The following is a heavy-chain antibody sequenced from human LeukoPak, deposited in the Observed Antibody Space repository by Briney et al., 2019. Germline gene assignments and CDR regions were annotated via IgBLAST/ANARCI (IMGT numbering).Heavy chain of an antibody. Sequence: SQTLSLTCTVSGGSTSSGSYYWSWIRQPAGKGLEWIGRIYTSGSTNYNPSLKSRVTISVDTSKNQFSLKLSSVTAADTAVYYCARDRADFWSGYQLYYFDYWGQGTLVTVSS. J-gene: IGHJ4*02. D-gene: IGHD3-3*01. CDR1: GGSTSSGSYY. V-gene: IGHV4-61*02. CDR2: IYTSGST. CDR3: ARDRADFWSGYQLYYFDY.